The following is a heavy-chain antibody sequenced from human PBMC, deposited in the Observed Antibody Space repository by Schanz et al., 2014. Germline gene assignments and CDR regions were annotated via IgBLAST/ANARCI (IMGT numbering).Heavy chain of an antibody. Sequence: EVQLVESGGGLVQPGGSLRLSCAASGITLSGYGLHWVRQAPGKGLEWVSDISDSGDSTHYADSVKGRFTISRDNAKNSLFLQMNSLSAEDTAVYYCAKVAPAATYLDSWGLGTLVTVSS. CDR2: ISDSGDST. V-gene: IGHV3-48*04. J-gene: IGHJ4*02. D-gene: IGHD2-2*01. CDR1: GITLSGYG. CDR3: AKVAPAATYLDS.